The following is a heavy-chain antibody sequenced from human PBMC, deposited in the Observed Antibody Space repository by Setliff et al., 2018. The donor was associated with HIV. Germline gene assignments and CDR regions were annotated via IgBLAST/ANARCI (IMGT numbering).Heavy chain of an antibody. Sequence: GASVKVSCKASGGSFNTYGIHWVRQAPGQGLEWMGGIIPIASVPNYSQKFQDRLTITADESTTTVYMDMSSLRSEDTAQYYCARGYDILTGYRNPAFDIWGQGTMVTGS. J-gene: IGHJ3*02. D-gene: IGHD3-9*01. CDR3: ARGYDILTGYRNPAFDI. V-gene: IGHV1-69*10. CDR2: IIPIASVP. CDR1: GGSFNTYG.